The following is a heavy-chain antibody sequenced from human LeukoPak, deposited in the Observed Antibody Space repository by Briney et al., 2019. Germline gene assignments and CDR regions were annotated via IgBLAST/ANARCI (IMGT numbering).Heavy chain of an antibody. CDR3: AKDFGTTGAPHF. D-gene: IGHD1-1*01. Sequence: PAESLRLSCAASAFTISDSWMSWVRQPPGKGLEWVANINPDGSAQHYVDSVRGRFTISRDNARRLVYLQVNSLRAEDTAVYYCAKDFGTTGAPHFWGQGPLVTVSS. CDR1: AFTISDSW. CDR2: INPDGSAQ. J-gene: IGHJ4*02. V-gene: IGHV3-7*03.